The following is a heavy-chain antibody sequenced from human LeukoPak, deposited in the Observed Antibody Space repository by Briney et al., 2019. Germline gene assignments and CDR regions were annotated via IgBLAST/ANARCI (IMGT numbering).Heavy chain of an antibody. CDR2: IIPIFGTA. Sequence: SVKVSCKASGVTFSSYAISWVRQAPGQGLEWMGGIIPIFGTANYAQKFQGRVTITADESTSTAYMELSSLRSEDTAVYYCASEASIAAAPHWGQGTLVTVSS. J-gene: IGHJ4*02. D-gene: IGHD6-13*01. CDR3: ASEASIAAAPH. CDR1: GVTFSSYA. V-gene: IGHV1-69*13.